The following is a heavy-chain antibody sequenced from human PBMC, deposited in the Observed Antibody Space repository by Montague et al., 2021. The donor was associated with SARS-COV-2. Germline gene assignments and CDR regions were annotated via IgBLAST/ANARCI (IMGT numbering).Heavy chain of an antibody. J-gene: IGHJ4*02. CDR3: ARDQGGYSYNDY. V-gene: IGHV3-30-3*01. Sequence: SLRLSCAASGFTFTSYAMHWVRQAPGKGLEWVAVISFDGTNKYYTDYVKGRFTISRDNSKNTLYFQMHSVRPEDTAVYYCARDQGGYSYNDYWGQGTLVTVSS. D-gene: IGHD5-18*01. CDR2: ISFDGTNK. CDR1: GFTFTSYA.